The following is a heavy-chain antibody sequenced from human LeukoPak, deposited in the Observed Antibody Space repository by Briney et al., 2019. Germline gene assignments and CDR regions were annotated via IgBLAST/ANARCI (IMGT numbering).Heavy chain of an antibody. CDR1: GGSISNYY. D-gene: IGHD3-16*01. CDR3: AREYQGGYFDY. Sequence: SETLSLTCIVSGGSISNYYWSWIRQPPGKGLEWIGYIYYSGSTNYNPSLKSRVTISVDTSKNQFSLKLSSVTAADTAVYYCAREYQGGYFDYWGQGTLVTVSS. CDR2: IYYSGST. V-gene: IGHV4-59*01. J-gene: IGHJ4*02.